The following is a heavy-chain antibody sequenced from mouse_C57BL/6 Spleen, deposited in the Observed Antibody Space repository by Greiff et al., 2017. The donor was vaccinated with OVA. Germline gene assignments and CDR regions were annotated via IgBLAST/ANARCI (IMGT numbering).Heavy chain of an antibody. CDR3: ARSEYYGSSPFDY. Sequence: VQVVESGAELVKPGASVKISCKASGYAFSSYWMNWVKQRPGKGLEWIGQLYPGDGDTNYNGKFKGKATLTADKSSSTAYMQLSSLTSEDSAVYFWARSEYYGSSPFDYWGQGTTLTVSS. CDR1: GYAFSSYW. CDR2: LYPGDGDT. J-gene: IGHJ2*01. V-gene: IGHV1-80*01. D-gene: IGHD1-1*01.